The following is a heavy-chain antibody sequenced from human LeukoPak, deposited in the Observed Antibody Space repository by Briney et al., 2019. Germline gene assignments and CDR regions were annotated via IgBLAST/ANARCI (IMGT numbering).Heavy chain of an antibody. D-gene: IGHD6-6*01. CDR1: GGSFSGYY. V-gene: IGHV4-34*01. J-gene: IGHJ1*01. CDR2: INHSGST. Sequence: SETLSLTCAVYGGSFSGYYWSWIRQPPGKGLEWIGEINHSGSTNYNPSLKSRVTISVDTSKNQFSLKLSSVTAADTAVYYCARAPSIAARPGYFQHWGQGTLVTVSS. CDR3: ARAPSIAARPGYFQH.